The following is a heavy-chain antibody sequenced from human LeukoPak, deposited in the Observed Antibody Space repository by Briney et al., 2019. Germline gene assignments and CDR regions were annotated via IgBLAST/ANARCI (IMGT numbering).Heavy chain of an antibody. CDR3: ARAGGRFGELFPWFDP. Sequence: PSETLSLTCTVSGGSISSYYWSWIRQPAGKGLEWIGRIYTSGSTNYNPSLKSRVTMSVDTSKNQFSLKLSSVTAADTAVYYCARAGGRFGELFPWFDPWGQGTLVTVSS. V-gene: IGHV4-4*07. CDR2: IYTSGST. D-gene: IGHD3-10*01. CDR1: GGSISSYY. J-gene: IGHJ5*02.